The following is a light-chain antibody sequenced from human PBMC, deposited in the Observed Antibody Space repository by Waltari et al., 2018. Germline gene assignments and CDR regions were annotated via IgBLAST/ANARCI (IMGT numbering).Light chain of an antibody. CDR1: NIGHYS. J-gene: IGLJ1*01. Sequence: SYVVTTPPSVSVAPGETATITSGGNNIGHYSVPWYQQKAGQAPVLVICYDRDRPSGIPDRFAGSNSGNTATLTISRVEAGDEARYYCHVWHPHVDPGVFGTGTEVTVL. CDR2: YDR. V-gene: IGLV3-21*04. CDR3: HVWHPHVDPGV.